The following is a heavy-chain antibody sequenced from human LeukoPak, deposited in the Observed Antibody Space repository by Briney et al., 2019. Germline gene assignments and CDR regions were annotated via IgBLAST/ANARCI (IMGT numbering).Heavy chain of an antibody. CDR2: ISYDGSNK. D-gene: IGHD4-17*01. V-gene: IGHV3-30*04. CDR1: GFTFSSYA. CDR3: ARERNYGDRRLDAFDI. Sequence: PGGSLRLSYAASGFTFSSYAMHWVRQAPGKGLEWVAVISYDGSNKYYADSVKGRFTISRDNSKNTLYLQMNSLRAEDTAVYYCARERNYGDRRLDAFDIWGQGTMVTVSS. J-gene: IGHJ3*02.